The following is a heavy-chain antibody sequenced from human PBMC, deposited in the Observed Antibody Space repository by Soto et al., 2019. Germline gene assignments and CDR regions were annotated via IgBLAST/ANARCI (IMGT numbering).Heavy chain of an antibody. CDR3: ARDLTYCGGDCPRSFDY. D-gene: IGHD2-21*02. Sequence: ASVKVSCKASGYTFTGYYMHWVRQAPGQGLEWMGIINPSGGSTSYAKKFQGRVTMTRDTSTSTVYMELSSLRSEDTAVYYCARDLTYCGGDCPRSFDYWGQGTLVTVSS. V-gene: IGHV1-46*01. CDR1: GYTFTGYY. J-gene: IGHJ4*02. CDR2: INPSGGST.